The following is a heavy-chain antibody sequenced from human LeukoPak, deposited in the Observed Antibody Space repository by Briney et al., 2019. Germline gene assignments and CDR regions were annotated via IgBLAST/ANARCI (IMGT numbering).Heavy chain of an antibody. CDR1: GSIPFNSYS. V-gene: IGHV3-23*01. Sequence: PGGSLTLSCAASGSIPFNSYSMSWVRQAPGKGLEWVSAITSSGETTYYADSVKGRFTISRDNSKDMVYLQMNSLRAEDAATYYCAKMQGYFDYWDQGTLVTVSS. CDR3: AKMQGYFDY. CDR2: ITSSGETT. J-gene: IGHJ4*02.